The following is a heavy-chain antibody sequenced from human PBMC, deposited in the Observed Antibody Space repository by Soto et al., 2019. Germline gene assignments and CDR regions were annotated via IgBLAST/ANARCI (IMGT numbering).Heavy chain of an antibody. CDR2: INHSGST. V-gene: IGHV4-34*01. CDR1: GGSFSGYY. CDR3: ARGKVVYAILGYYYYGMDV. J-gene: IGHJ6*02. D-gene: IGHD2-8*02. Sequence: SETLSLTCAVYGGSFSGYYWSWIRQPPGKGLEWIGEINHSGSTNYNPSLKSRVTISVDTSKNQFSLKLSSVTAADTAVYYCARGKVVYAILGYYYYGMDVWGQGTTVTVSS.